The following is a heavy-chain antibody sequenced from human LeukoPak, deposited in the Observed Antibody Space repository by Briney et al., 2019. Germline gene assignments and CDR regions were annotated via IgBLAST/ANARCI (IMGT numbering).Heavy chain of an antibody. J-gene: IGHJ4*02. CDR2: INTDGSST. Sequence: GGSLRLSGTVPDTALRTTGTAGCRQAPGKGLVWVSHINTDGSSTTYADSVKGRLTISRDNAKNTLYLQMNSLRAEDPAGQYFTRGEGSPSLGYWGQGTLVTVSS. V-gene: IGHV3-74*01. D-gene: IGHD6-6*01. CDR3: TRGEGSPSLGY. CDR1: DTALRTTG.